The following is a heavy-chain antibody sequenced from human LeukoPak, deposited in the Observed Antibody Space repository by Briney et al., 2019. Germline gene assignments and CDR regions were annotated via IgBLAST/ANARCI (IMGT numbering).Heavy chain of an antibody. CDR1: GFTFSSYA. D-gene: IGHD3-10*01. V-gene: IGHV3-23*01. CDR2: ISGSGGST. J-gene: IGHJ6*03. CDR3: AKVGADYYGSGSYEELYYYYYMDV. Sequence: GGSLRLSCAASGFTFSSYAMSWVRQAPGKGLEWVSAISGSGGSTYYADSVKGRFTISRDNSKNTLYLQMNSLRAEDTAVYYCAKVGADYYGSGSYEELYYYYYMDVWGKGTTVTVSS.